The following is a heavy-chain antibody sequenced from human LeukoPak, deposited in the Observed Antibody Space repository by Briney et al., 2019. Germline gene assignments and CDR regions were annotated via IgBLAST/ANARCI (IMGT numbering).Heavy chain of an antibody. CDR1: GGSISSSSYY. CDR3: ARDHSGYDSPFDY. D-gene: IGHD5-12*01. CDR2: IYYSGST. V-gene: IGHV4-39*07. J-gene: IGHJ4*02. Sequence: PSETLSLTCTVSGGSISSSSYYWGWIRQPPGKGLECIGSIYYSGSTYYNPSLKSRVTISVDTSKNQFSLKLSSVTAADTAVYYCARDHSGYDSPFDYWGQGTLVTVSS.